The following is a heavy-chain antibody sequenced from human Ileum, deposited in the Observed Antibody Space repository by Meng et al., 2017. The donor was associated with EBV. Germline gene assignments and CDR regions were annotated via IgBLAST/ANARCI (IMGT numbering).Heavy chain of an antibody. D-gene: IGHD3-9*01. J-gene: IGHJ4*02. Sequence: LQEPGPGLVKPSETLSLTCTVSGASIRGSRYYWGWIRQPPGKGLEWIGSTYYSGSTNYNPSLKSRVTISVDTSKNQFSLNLSSVTAADTAVYYCARGDILTGYWYYFDYWGQGILVTVSS. CDR1: GASIRGSRYY. CDR2: TYYSGST. CDR3: ARGDILTGYWYYFDY. V-gene: IGHV4-39*07.